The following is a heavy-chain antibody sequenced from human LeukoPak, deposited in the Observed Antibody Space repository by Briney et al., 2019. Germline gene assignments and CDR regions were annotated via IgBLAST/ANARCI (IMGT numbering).Heavy chain of an antibody. V-gene: IGHV3-7*04. Sequence: QPGGSLRLSCAASGFTFSSYWVSWVRQAPGKGLEWVANIKQDGSEKYYVDSEKGRFTISRDNAKNSLYLQMNSLRAEDTAVYYCARGSDRIWGQGTMVTVSS. CDR1: GFTFSSYW. D-gene: IGHD3-22*01. J-gene: IGHJ3*02. CDR2: IKQDGSEK. CDR3: ARGSDRI.